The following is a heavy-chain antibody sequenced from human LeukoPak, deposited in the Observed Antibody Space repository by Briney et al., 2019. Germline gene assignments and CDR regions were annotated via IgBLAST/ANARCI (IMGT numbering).Heavy chain of an antibody. Sequence: PGGSLRLSCAASGFTVSSNHMSWVRQAPGKGLEWVSVIYSGGSTYYADSVKGRFTISRDNSKNTLYLQMNSLRAEDTAVYYCAREGDGYNQGFDYWGQGTLVTVSS. CDR1: GFTVSSNH. D-gene: IGHD5-24*01. V-gene: IGHV3-66*02. CDR3: AREGDGYNQGFDY. CDR2: IYSGGST. J-gene: IGHJ4*02.